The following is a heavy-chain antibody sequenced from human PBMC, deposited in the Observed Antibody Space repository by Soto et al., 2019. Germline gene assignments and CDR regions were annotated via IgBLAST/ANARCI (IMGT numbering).Heavy chain of an antibody. CDR3: AKSTKVISTSFDP. D-gene: IGHD3-22*01. Sequence: PGGPVRLSCAASGFTFTSYAMTWVRQGPGKGLEWVSSIGTTTGDLLYADSVKGRFTISRDNSRNTLYLQMNSLRAEDAAIYYCAKSTKVISTSFDPWGQGTLVTVSS. J-gene: IGHJ5*02. CDR1: GFTFTSYA. CDR2: IGTTTGDL. V-gene: IGHV3-23*01.